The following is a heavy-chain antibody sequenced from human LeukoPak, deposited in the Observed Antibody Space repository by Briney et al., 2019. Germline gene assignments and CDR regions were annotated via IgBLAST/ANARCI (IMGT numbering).Heavy chain of an antibody. CDR1: GFTFSNYA. D-gene: IGHD3-10*02. V-gene: IGHV3-23*01. CDR3: AKGWMFGDLLNC. J-gene: IGHJ4*02. CDR2: ICGSGGST. Sequence: PGGSLRLSCAASGFTFSNYAMSWVRQAPGEGLEWVSSICGSGGSTYDADSVKGRCTISRDSSNNTLFLQMNSLRVEDTAVYYCAKGWMFGDLLNCWGQGTLVTVSS.